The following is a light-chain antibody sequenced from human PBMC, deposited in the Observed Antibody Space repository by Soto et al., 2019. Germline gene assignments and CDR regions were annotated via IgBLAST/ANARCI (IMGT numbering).Light chain of an antibody. CDR2: DAS. CDR1: QNIDRY. J-gene: IGKJ1*01. Sequence: DIQISQSPSTLSASVGDRVTITCRASQNIDRYMAWYQQKPGRAPSLIIYDASTLERGVPSRFSGSGSGTEFTLIISNLQPDDFATYYCQQFKDYVWTFGQGTKVDIK. V-gene: IGKV1-5*01. CDR3: QQFKDYVWT.